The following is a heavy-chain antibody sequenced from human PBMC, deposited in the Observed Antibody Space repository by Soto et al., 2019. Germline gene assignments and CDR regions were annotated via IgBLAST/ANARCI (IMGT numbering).Heavy chain of an antibody. CDR1: GFSLSNARMG. Sequence: SGPTLVNPTETLTLTCTISGFSLSNARMGVSWIRQPPGKALEWLAHIFSNDEKSYSTSLKSRLTISKDTSKSQVVLTMTNMDPVDTATYYCAIRHCTNGVCYTDWFDPWGQGTLVTVSS. V-gene: IGHV2-26*03. J-gene: IGHJ5*02. CDR2: IFSNDEK. D-gene: IGHD2-8*01. CDR3: AIRHCTNGVCYTDWFDP.